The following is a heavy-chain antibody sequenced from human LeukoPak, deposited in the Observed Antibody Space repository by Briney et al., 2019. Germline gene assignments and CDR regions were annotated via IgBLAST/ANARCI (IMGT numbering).Heavy chain of an antibody. D-gene: IGHD6-19*01. CDR2: LSSGGST. V-gene: IGHV4-59*01. J-gene: IGHJ4*02. CDR1: GCSISSYY. CDR3: ARAGGGWSFDY. Sequence: PSETLSLTCTVSGCSISSYYWTWIRQPPGKGLEWIGYLSSGGSTNYNPSLKSRVTISSDTSKNQLSLKLTSVTAADTAVYYCARAGGGWSFDYLGQGTLVTVSS.